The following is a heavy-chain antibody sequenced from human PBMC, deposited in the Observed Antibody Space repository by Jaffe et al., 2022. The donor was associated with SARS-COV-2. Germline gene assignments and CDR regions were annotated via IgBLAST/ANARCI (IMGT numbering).Heavy chain of an antibody. CDR2: IDDNGNT. D-gene: IGHD6-19*01. Sequence: VQLQESGPGLVKPSQTLSLTCTVSGDSIVTTDHYYWTWIRQTPGKGLEWIGNIDDNGNTDYNPSLKSRISMSLDRSKNQFSLKVASVSAADTAVYFCARDGRQYTSDWYGSEIGYYGLHVWGRGTTVTVS. CDR1: GDSIVTTDHYY. CDR3: ARDGRQYTSDWYGSEIGYYGLHV. J-gene: IGHJ6*02. V-gene: IGHV4-30-4*01.